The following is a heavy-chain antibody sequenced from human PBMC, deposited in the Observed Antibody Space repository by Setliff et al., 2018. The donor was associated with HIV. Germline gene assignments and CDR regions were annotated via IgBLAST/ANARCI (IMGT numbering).Heavy chain of an antibody. J-gene: IGHJ3*02. D-gene: IGHD1-1*01. CDR3: TQSQHLQYQMAAFDI. CDR2: ISGSGGHT. CDR1: GFTFSNYA. Sequence: GSLRLSCAVSGFTFSNYAMNWVRQAPGKGLEWVSGISGSGGHTYYAESVKGRFTISRDKSKDTLYLQMNSLRAEDTAVYYCTQSQHLQYQMAAFDIWGQGTKVTVS. V-gene: IGHV3-23*01.